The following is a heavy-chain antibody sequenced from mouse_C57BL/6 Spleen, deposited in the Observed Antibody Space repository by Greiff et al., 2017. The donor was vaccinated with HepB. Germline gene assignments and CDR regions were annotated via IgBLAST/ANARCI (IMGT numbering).Heavy chain of an antibody. D-gene: IGHD2-4*01. CDR3: ARDGYDYGFAY. CDR1: GFTFSSYA. J-gene: IGHJ3*01. V-gene: IGHV5-4*01. CDR2: ISDGGSYT. Sequence: EVKLMESGGGLVKPGGSLKLSCAASGFTFSSYAMSWVRQTPEKRLEWVATISDGGSYTYYPDNVKGRFTISRDNAKNNLYLQMSHLKSEDTAMYYCARDGYDYGFAYWGQGTLVTVSA.